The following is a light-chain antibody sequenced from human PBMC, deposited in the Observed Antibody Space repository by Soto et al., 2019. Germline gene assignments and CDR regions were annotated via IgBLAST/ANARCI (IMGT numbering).Light chain of an antibody. Sequence: EIVMTQSPATLSVSPGERATLSCRASQTVSSNLAWYQQKPGQAPRLLIYGASTRATGIPARFSGSGSGTEFTLTISGLQSEDLAVYYCQQYNNWPPYTFGQGTKLELK. CDR1: QTVSSN. V-gene: IGKV3-15*01. CDR2: GAS. CDR3: QQYNNWPPYT. J-gene: IGKJ2*01.